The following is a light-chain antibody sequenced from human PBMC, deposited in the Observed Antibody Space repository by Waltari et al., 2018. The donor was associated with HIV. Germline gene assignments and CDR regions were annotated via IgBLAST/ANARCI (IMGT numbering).Light chain of an antibody. J-gene: IGLJ2*01. CDR3: CANAGGLE. CDR2: GDN. CDR1: SRDTGNYNL. Sequence: QSALTQPASVSGSPGQSITISCTGTSRDTGNYNLVSWYQLYPGKAPKINIYGDNTPPSGVSIPFSDSKSADTAALTISGLQAEDEADYYCCANAGGLEFGGGTKLTVL. V-gene: IGLV2-23*01.